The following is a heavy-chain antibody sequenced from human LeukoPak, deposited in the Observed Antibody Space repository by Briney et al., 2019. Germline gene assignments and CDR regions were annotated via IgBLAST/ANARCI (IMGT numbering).Heavy chain of an antibody. Sequence: SETLSLTCTVSGGSISSYYWSWLRQPAGKGLEWVGRIYTSGSTIYNPSPKSRATMSVDTSKNQSSLKLSSLPAAATAVYYCARCPYYYGMDVWGQGTTVTASS. CDR2: IYTSGST. CDR1: GGSISSYY. V-gene: IGHV4-4*07. CDR3: ARCPYYYGMDV. J-gene: IGHJ6*02.